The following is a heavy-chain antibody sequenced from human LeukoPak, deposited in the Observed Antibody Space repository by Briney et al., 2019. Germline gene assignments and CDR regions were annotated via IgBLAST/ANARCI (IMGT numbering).Heavy chain of an antibody. D-gene: IGHD2-8*01. CDR1: GGSISNYY. CDR2: IFYSGNT. Sequence: SETLSLTCTVSGGSISNYYWSWIRQPPGKGLEWIGYIFYSGNTNYNPSLKSRVTISVDTSKSQFSLKLSSVTAADTAVYYCAREVPYCTNGVCFLRGYYYYMDVWGKGTTVTVS. J-gene: IGHJ6*03. V-gene: IGHV4-59*12. CDR3: AREVPYCTNGVCFLRGYYYYMDV.